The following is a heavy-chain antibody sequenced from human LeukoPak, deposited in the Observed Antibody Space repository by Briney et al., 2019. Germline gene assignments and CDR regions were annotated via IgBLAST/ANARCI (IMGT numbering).Heavy chain of an antibody. D-gene: IGHD2-2*01. CDR2: ISGSTGST. CDR1: GYTFSTYG. V-gene: IGHV1-18*03. J-gene: IGHJ5*02. CDR3: ARVGRDCSDINCYWADWFDP. Sequence: EASVKVSWKASGYTFSTYGITWVREAPGQGPEWLGWISGSTGSTHYTQAVQGRVTMTTDTSTATAYMELRSLRSNDLAIYYCARVGRDCSDINCYWADWFDPWGQGTLVIVSS.